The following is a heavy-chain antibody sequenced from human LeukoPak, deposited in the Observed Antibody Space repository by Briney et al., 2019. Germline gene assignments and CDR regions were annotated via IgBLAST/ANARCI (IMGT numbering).Heavy chain of an antibody. CDR3: AKGSDYYGSVTSKKTD. D-gene: IGHD3-10*01. CDR1: GFTFSSYA. CDR2: ISDYTGDT. J-gene: IGHJ4*02. Sequence: GGSLRLSCEASGFTFSSYAMAWVRQAPGKGLEWVSSISDYTGDTYSADSVKGRFTISRDNSKNTLYVQMTSLRAEDTAIYYCAKGSDYYGSVTSKKTDWGQGTLVTVSS. V-gene: IGHV3-23*01.